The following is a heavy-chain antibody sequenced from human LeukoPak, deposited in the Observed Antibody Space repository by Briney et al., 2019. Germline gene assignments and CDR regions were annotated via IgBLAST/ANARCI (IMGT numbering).Heavy chain of an antibody. J-gene: IGHJ3*02. CDR3: AKGRTYYYDSADASDI. CDR1: GFTSSSYE. D-gene: IGHD3-22*01. V-gene: IGHV3-23*01. Sequence: PGGSLRLSCAASGFTSSSYEMNWVRQAPGMGLEWVSVISAGGHTTYYADSVKGRFTISRDNSKYTLYLQMNSLRAEDTAVYYCAKGRTYYYDSADASDIWGQGTMVTVSS. CDR2: ISAGGHTT.